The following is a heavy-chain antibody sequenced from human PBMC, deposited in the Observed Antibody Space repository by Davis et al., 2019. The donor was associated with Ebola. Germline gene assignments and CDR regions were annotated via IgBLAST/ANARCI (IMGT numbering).Heavy chain of an antibody. D-gene: IGHD3-9*01. J-gene: IGHJ4*02. CDR2: IKQDGSEK. CDR1: GFTFSSYW. V-gene: IGHV3-7*01. CDR3: ARPTYDILTGYLNY. Sequence: GESLKISCAASGFTFSSYWMSWVRQAPGKGLEWVANIKQDGSEKYYVDSVKGRFTISRDNAKNSLYLQMNSLIAEDTAVYYCARPTYDILTGYLNYWGQGTLVTVSS.